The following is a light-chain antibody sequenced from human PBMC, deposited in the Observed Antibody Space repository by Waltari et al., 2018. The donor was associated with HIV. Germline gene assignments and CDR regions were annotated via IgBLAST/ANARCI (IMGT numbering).Light chain of an antibody. CDR3: SSYGDNIRVL. Sequence: QSALTQPPSASGSLGQSVTLSCPAPSSDFGVHDSVSWFQHHPHSAPKLLLYEVTNRPSGVPDRFSGSRSGDTAFLSVSGLQPDDSAAYFCSSYGDNIRVLFGGGTNLTVL. J-gene: IGLJ2*01. CDR2: EVT. CDR1: SSDFGVHDS. V-gene: IGLV2-8*01.